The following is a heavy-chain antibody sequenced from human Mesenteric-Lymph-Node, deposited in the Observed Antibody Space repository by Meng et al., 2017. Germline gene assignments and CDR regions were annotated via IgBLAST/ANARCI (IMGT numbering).Heavy chain of an antibody. CDR2: IYYSGST. CDR1: GGSISSSSYY. Sequence: SETLSLTCTVSGGSISSSSYYWGWIRQPPGKGLEWIGSIYYSGSTYYNPSLKSRVTISVDTSKNQFSLKLSSVTAADTAVYYCARGRYSSSHFLWGQGTLVTVSS. CDR3: ARGRYSSSHFL. J-gene: IGHJ4*02. V-gene: IGHV4-39*07. D-gene: IGHD6-13*01.